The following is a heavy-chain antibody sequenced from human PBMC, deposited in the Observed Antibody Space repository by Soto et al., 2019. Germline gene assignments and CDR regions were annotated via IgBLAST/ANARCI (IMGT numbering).Heavy chain of an antibody. CDR3: ARDRLGDGYNQGAFDI. CDR1: GGSISSSNW. J-gene: IGHJ3*02. D-gene: IGHD5-12*01. CDR2: IYHSGST. Sequence: QVQLQESGPGLVKPSGTLSLTCAVSGGSISSSNWWSWVRQPPGKGLEWIGEIYHSGSTNYNPSLKRRVTISVDKSKNQFSLKLSSVTAADTAVYYCARDRLGDGYNQGAFDIWGQGTMVTVSS. V-gene: IGHV4-4*02.